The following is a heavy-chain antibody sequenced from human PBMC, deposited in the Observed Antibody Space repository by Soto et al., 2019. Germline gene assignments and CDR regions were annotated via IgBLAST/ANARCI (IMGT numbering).Heavy chain of an antibody. V-gene: IGHV3-33*01. Sequence: QVQLVESGGGVVQPGRSLRLSCAASGFTFSNYRMHWVRQAPGKGLEWVAVIWYDGSNKYYADSEKGRFTITRDNSKNTPYLQMNSLRAEDTAVYYCAGEDYGGSHDYWCQGTLVTVSS. J-gene: IGHJ4*02. CDR2: IWYDGSNK. D-gene: IGHD4-17*01. CDR1: GFTFSNYR. CDR3: AGEDYGGSHDY.